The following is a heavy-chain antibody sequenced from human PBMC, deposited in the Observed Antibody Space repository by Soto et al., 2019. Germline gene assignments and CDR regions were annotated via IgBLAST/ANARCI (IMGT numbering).Heavy chain of an antibody. CDR1: GASITDSY. D-gene: IGHD2-15*01. V-gene: IGHV4-59*01. J-gene: IGHJ1*01. CDR3: ARGDSDLAVSEAAY. Sequence: QMQMQESGPRLVKPSETLSLTCTVSGASITDSYWSWIRQPPEKGLEWIGYIYFSGVATYNPSLKSRATMSRDTSKNECSPKLTSVTAADTAIYYCARGDSDLAVSEAAYWGQGTLVTVSS. CDR2: IYFSGVA.